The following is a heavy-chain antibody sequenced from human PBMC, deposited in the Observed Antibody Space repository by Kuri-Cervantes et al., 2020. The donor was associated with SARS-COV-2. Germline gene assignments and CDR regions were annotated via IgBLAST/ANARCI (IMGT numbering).Heavy chain of an antibody. J-gene: IGHJ4*02. CDR2: IWYDGSNK. D-gene: IGHD6-19*01. CDR3: ATGAGYSSGWCLDS. CDR1: GFTFSSYG. V-gene: IGHV3-33*01. Sequence: GESLKISCAASGFTFSSYGMHWVRQAPGKGLEWVAVIWYDGSNKYYADSVKGRFTISRDNSKNTLYLQMNSLTAEDTALYYCATGAGYSSGWCLDSWGQGTLVTVSS.